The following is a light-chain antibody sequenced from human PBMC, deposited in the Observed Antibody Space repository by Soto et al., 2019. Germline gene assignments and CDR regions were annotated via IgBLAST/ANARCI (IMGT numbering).Light chain of an antibody. Sequence: DVQMTQTPSSVSASVGDRVTITCRASERIGSWLAWYQQKPGKAPKLLIYGASNLQVEVPSMFSGSGSETDFALTISSLQADDFATYYCQHSYSCPHSFGQGNTVEIK. CDR3: QHSYSCPHS. V-gene: IGKV1-12*01. CDR2: GAS. CDR1: ERIGSW. J-gene: IGKJ2*03.